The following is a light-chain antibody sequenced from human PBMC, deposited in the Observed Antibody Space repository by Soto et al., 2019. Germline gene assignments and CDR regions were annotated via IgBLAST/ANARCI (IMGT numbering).Light chain of an antibody. V-gene: IGLV2-14*01. CDR3: SSLTSSTTYV. CDR2: NVN. Sequence: QSALAQSASVSGSPGQSITISCTGTSSDVGNYNYVSWYQQHPGEVPKLIIFNVNNRPSGVSNRFSGSKSGNAASLTISGLQAEDEADYYCSSLTSSTTYVFGTGTKVTVL. CDR1: SSDVGNYNY. J-gene: IGLJ1*01.